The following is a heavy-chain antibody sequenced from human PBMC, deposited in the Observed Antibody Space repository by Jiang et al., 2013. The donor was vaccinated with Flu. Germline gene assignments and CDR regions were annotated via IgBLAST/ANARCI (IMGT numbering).Heavy chain of an antibody. J-gene: IGHJ3*02. CDR2: ISYDGSST. Sequence: GVVQPGRSLRLSCAASGFTFSSYGMHWVRQAPGKGLEWVAVISYDGSSTSYADSVKGRFTISRDNAKNTLYLQMNSLRAEDTAVYYCAREGYSSSTDAFDIWGQGTMVTVSS. CDR3: AREGYSSSTDAFDI. V-gene: IGHV3-30*03. CDR1: GFTFSSYG. D-gene: IGHD6-13*01.